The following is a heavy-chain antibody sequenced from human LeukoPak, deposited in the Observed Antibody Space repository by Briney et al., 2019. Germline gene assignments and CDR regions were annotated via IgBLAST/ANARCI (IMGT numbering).Heavy chain of an antibody. CDR3: LKCQRPNQN. V-gene: IGHV3-23*01. CDR1: RQNLCKRV. D-gene: IGHD1-14*01. CDR2: ISISGDA. Sequence: GGSLRLSFGTHRQNLCKRVIATVRQAPGKGLEWVSSISISGDAYYADSVKGRFTLSRDNSMDTLYLQLYSLRVEGTGVYYCLKCQRPNQNGGQGTKVTVSS. J-gene: IGHJ3*01.